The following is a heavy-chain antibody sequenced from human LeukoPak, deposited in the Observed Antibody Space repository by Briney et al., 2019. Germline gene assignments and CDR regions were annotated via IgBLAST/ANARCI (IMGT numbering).Heavy chain of an antibody. V-gene: IGHV1-18*01. D-gene: IGHD5-12*01. CDR1: GYTFTSYG. Sequence: ASVKVSCKASGYTFTSYGISWVRQAPGQGLEWMGWISAYNGNTNYAQKLQGRVTMTTDTSTSTAYMELRSLRSDDTAVYYCARVNRGYDWDDYWGQGALVTVSS. CDR3: ARVNRGYDWDDY. CDR2: ISAYNGNT. J-gene: IGHJ4*02.